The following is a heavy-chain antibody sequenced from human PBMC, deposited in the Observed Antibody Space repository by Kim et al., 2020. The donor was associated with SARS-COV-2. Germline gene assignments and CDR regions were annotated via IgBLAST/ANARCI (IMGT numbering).Heavy chain of an antibody. Sequence: SETLSLTCTVSGGSVSGRYWSWLRQPPGKGLQWIGYIYSSGTTNYNPSLQSRVSISLDMSKNQFSLDLYSVTAADMAVYYCARHVAMDVWGKGTTVTVSS. CDR1: GGSVSGRY. CDR2: IYSSGTT. CDR3: ARHVAMDV. V-gene: IGHV4-4*09. J-gene: IGHJ6*03.